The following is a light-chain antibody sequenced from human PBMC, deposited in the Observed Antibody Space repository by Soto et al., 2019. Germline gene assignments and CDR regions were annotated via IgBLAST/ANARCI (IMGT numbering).Light chain of an antibody. CDR1: QSVSSSY. Sequence: EIVLTQSPGTLSLSPGERVTLSCRASQSVSSSYFAWYQHKPGQAPRLLIYGASSRAAGIPDRFSGSGSGTDFTLTISRLEPEDFAVYYCQQYGNSPWTFGQGTKVEIK. V-gene: IGKV3-20*01. CDR2: GAS. CDR3: QQYGNSPWT. J-gene: IGKJ1*01.